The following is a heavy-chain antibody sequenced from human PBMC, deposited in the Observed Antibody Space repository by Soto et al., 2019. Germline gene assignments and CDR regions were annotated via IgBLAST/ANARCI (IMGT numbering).Heavy chain of an antibody. CDR1: GGTFSSYA. J-gene: IGHJ6*02. CDR2: IIPIFGTA. Sequence: QVQLVQSGAEVKKPGSSVKVSCKASGGTFSSYAISWVRQAPGQGLEWMGGIIPIFGTANYAQKFQGRVTITADESTSTAYMELSSLRSEDTAVYYCARGPASSDYASYYYYGMDVWGQGTTVTVSS. CDR3: ARGPASSDYASYYYYGMDV. V-gene: IGHV1-69*01. D-gene: IGHD4-17*01.